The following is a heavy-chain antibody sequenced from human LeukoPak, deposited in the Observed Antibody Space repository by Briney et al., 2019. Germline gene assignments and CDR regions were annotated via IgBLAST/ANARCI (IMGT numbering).Heavy chain of an antibody. CDR1: GVSITSYSHN. J-gene: IGHJ3*01. CDR2: IDHSGST. V-gene: IGHV4-39*07. D-gene: IGHD4-23*01. CDR3: ARVLLVTPVAAFDV. Sequence: SEPLSLTCTVSGVSITSYSHNYDWIRQPPGKGLEWIGQIDHSGSTNFNPSLKSRVTMSVDTTKKRVSLNLNSVTAADTAVYYCARVLLVTPVAAFDVWGQGTMVAVSS.